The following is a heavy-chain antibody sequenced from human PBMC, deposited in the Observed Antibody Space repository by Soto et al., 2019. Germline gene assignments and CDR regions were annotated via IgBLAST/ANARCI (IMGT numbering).Heavy chain of an antibody. V-gene: IGHV3-66*01. CDR3: ANNYCTNGVCPPPHHSYYMDV. Sequence: GGSLRLCCAASGFTVSSNYMSWVRQAPGKGLEWVSVIYSGGSTYYADCVKGRFTISRDNSKNTLYLQMNSLRAEDTAVYYCANNYCTNGVCPPPHHSYYMDVWGKGPTVTVSS. CDR1: GFTVSSNY. J-gene: IGHJ6*03. D-gene: IGHD2-8*01. CDR2: IYSGGST.